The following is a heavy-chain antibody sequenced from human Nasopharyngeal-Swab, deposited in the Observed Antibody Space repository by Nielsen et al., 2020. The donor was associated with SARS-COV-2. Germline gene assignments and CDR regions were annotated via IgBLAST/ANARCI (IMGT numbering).Heavy chain of an antibody. CDR3: ARGRRAPGAVAGTREYYFDY. D-gene: IGHD6-19*01. Sequence: SVNVSCKASGYTFTSYDINWVGQATGQGLDWMGWMNPNSGNTGYAQKFQGRVTMTRNTSISTAYMELSSLRSEDTAVYYCARGRRAPGAVAGTREYYFDYWGQGTLVTVSS. CDR2: MNPNSGNT. J-gene: IGHJ4*02. CDR1: GYTFTSYD. V-gene: IGHV1-8*01.